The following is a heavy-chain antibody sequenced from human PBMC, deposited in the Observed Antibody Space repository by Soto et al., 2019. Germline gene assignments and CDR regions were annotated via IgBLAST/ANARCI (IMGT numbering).Heavy chain of an antibody. D-gene: IGHD2-15*01. V-gene: IGHV3-23*01. CDR3: AKVYRSCTYTNCYSRNPPDY. Sequence: EVQLLESGGGLVQPGGSLRLSCVASGFTFTSYAMTWVRQPPGKGLEWVSSVTNTGGITHYANSVKGRFTISRDNSKNTLYLQMNSLRAEDTAMYYCAKVYRSCTYTNCYSRNPPDYCGQGTLVTVSA. CDR1: GFTFTSYA. J-gene: IGHJ4*02. CDR2: VTNTGGIT.